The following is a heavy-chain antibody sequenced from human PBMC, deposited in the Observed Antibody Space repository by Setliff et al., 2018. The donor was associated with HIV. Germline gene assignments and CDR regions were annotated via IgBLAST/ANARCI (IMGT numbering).Heavy chain of an antibody. J-gene: IGHJ6*03. Sequence: SETLSLTCTVSGGSISSGGYYWSWIRQHPGKGLEWIGYIYYSGGTYYNPSLKSRVTISVDTSKNQFSLKLSSVTAADTAVYYRARVPTNPDFYYYYMDVWGKGT. CDR1: GGSISSGGYY. CDR2: IYYSGGT. CDR3: ARVPTNPDFYYYYMDV. V-gene: IGHV4-31*03.